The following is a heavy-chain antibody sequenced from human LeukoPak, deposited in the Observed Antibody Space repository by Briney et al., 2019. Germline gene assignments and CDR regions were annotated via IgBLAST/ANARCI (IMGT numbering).Heavy chain of an antibody. CDR1: GYTFVDYD. CDR3: ARRGRSSNYFDY. CDR2: MNPNSGNT. V-gene: IGHV1-8*03. Sequence: ASVKVSCKASGYTFVDYDINWVRQATGQGLEWMGWMNPNSGNTGYAQKFQGRVTIIRNTSISTAYMELSSLRSEDTAVYYCARRGRSSNYFDYWGQGTLVTVSS. J-gene: IGHJ4*02. D-gene: IGHD6-6*01.